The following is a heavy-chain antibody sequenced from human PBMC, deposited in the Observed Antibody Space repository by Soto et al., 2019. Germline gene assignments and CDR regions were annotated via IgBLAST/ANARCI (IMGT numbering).Heavy chain of an antibody. J-gene: IGHJ4*02. CDR3: AKARTLGVFDY. Sequence: QVQLVESGGGVVQPGRSLRLSCAASGVTFSSYGMHWVRQAPGKGLEWVAVISSDGSNKYYADSVKGRFTISRDNSKNTLYLQMNSLRAEDTAVYYCAKARTLGVFDYWGQGTLVTVSS. CDR2: ISSDGSNK. D-gene: IGHD3-16*01. V-gene: IGHV3-30*18. CDR1: GVTFSSYG.